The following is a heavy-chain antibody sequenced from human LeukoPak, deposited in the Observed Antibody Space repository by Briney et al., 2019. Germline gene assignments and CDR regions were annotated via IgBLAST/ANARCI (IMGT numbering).Heavy chain of an antibody. J-gene: IGHJ4*02. Sequence: GPLRLSSAAPVIIASSTYMIWVRRTPVQALECVSAIYSGGSTYYADSVKGRFTTSRDNSKNTLYLQMNSLRVEDTAVYFCARYYYDSSTYYSAFGSWGQGALVTVSS. CDR2: IYSGGST. D-gene: IGHD3-22*01. CDR3: ARYYYDSSTYYSAFGS. V-gene: IGHV3-66*02. CDR1: VIIASSTY.